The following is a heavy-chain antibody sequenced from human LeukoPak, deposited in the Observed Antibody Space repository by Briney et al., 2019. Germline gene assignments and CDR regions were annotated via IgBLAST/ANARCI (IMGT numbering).Heavy chain of an antibody. CDR2: VDPEEGEA. J-gene: IGHJ5*02. V-gene: IGHV1-69-2*01. D-gene: IGHD3-10*02. Sequence: ASVKISCKASGYTFTDHYIRWVQQAPGKGLEWVGRVDPEEGEAISAQKFQGRVTISADTSTDTAYLELTSLTSDDTAVYYCATEVNVAYYNVPGNDYRGIDPWGPGTLVTVSS. CDR1: GYTFTDHY. CDR3: ATEVNVAYYNVPGNDYRGIDP.